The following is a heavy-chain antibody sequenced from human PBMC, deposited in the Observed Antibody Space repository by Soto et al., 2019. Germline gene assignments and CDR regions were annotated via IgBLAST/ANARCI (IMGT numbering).Heavy chain of an antibody. D-gene: IGHD6-13*01. CDR3: AREGVSSSWYNYYAMEV. J-gene: IGHJ6*02. Sequence: SETLSLTCTVSGGSISSYYWSWIRQPPGKGLEWIGYIYYSGSINYNPSLKSRVTISVDTSKNQFSLKLSSVTAADTAVYYCAREGVSSSWYNYYAMEVWGQGTTVTVSS. CDR2: IYYSGSI. V-gene: IGHV4-59*01. CDR1: GGSISSYY.